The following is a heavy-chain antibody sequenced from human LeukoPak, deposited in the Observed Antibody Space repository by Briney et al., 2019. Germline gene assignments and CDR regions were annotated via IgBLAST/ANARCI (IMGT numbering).Heavy chain of an antibody. Sequence: GESLKISCEGSGYSFTSLWINWVRQMPGKGLEWMGGIDPSDSYTRYSPSFQGHVTISTDKSVSTAYLQWSSLKASDTAIYYCARSGSGSRGWFDPWGQGTLVTVSS. J-gene: IGHJ5*02. CDR1: GYSFTSLW. CDR3: ARSGSGSRGWFDP. CDR2: IDPSDSYT. V-gene: IGHV5-10-1*01. D-gene: IGHD3-10*01.